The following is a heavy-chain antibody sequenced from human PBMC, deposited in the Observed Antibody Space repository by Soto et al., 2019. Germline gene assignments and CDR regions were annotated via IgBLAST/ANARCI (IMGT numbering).Heavy chain of an antibody. CDR2: VYTSGYS. J-gene: IGHJ5*02. V-gene: IGHV4-4*07. CDR3: AREPTTAGTVNWFDP. Sequence: VQLQESGPGLVKPSETLSLICTVSGGSISSDYLSWIRQPAGKGLEWIGRVYTSGYSNSNPSLKSRVTMSVDTSKKPFSLHLSSVTAADTAVYYCAREPTTAGTVNWFDPWGQGTLVNVSS. CDR1: GGSISSDY. D-gene: IGHD6-13*01.